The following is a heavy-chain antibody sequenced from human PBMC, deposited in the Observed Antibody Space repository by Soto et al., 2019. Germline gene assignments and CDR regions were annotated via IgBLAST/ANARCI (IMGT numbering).Heavy chain of an antibody. J-gene: IGHJ4*02. D-gene: IGHD2-15*01. CDR1: GFTFSNYA. V-gene: IGHV3-23*01. CDR2: ISGGGDNT. Sequence: EVQLLESGGGLVPPGGSLRLSCAASGFTFSNYAMTWVRQAPGKGLEWVSGISGGGDNTYYGDSVKGRFTISRDSSKNTLYLQMNSLRAEDTAVYYCAKMSGGSCYLPLDCWGQGTLVTVSS. CDR3: AKMSGGSCYLPLDC.